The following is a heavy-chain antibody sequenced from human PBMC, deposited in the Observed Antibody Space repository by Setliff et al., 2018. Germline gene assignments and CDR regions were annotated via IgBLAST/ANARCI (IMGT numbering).Heavy chain of an antibody. CDR2: IFYSGRT. CDR3: ARLPNYVWGSPVDY. CDR1: GASITNINYY. D-gene: IGHD3-16*01. J-gene: IGHJ4*02. V-gene: IGHV4-39*01. Sequence: LSLTCTVSGASITNINYYWGLIRQPPGKGLEWIGSIFYSGRTFYNPSLKSRVTISVDTSENQFSLTLSSVTAADTAVYYCARLPNYVWGSPVDYWGQGTLVTVSS.